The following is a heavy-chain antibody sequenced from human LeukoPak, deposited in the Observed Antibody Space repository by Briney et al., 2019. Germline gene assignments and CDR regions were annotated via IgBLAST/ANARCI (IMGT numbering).Heavy chain of an antibody. CDR2: ISSSGSTI. CDR3: ARQQLEPDYYYGMDV. V-gene: IGHV3-11*01. Sequence: PGGSLRLSCAASGFTFSDYYMSWIRQAPGKGLEWVSYISSSGSTIYYADSVKGRFTISRDNAKNSLYLQMNSLRAEDTAVYYCARQQLEPDYYYGMDVWGQGTTVTVSS. D-gene: IGHD6-13*01. J-gene: IGHJ6*02. CDR1: GFTFSDYY.